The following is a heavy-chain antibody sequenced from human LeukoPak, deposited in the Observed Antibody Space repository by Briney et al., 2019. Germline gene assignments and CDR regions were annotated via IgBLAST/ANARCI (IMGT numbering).Heavy chain of an antibody. V-gene: IGHV1-8*03. D-gene: IGHD5-12*01. CDR1: GFTFTSYD. J-gene: IGHJ6*03. CDR3: ARGAASGNIVATIFASYYYYYYMDV. CDR2: MNPNSGNT. Sequence: PGGSLRLSCAASGFTFTSYDINWVRQATGQGLEWMGWMNPNSGNTGYAQKFQGRVTITRNTSISTAYMELSSLRSEDTAVYYCARGAASGNIVATIFASYYYYYYMDVWGKGTTVTVSS.